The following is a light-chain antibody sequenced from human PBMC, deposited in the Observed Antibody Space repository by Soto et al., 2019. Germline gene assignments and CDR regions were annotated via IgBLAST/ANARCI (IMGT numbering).Light chain of an antibody. Sequence: AIQLTQSPSSLSASVGDRVTITCRASQGISSALAWYQQKPGKAPKLLIYDASSLESGVPSRFSGSGSGTDFTLTISSLQPEDCANYYCQQFNSYITFGGGTKVEIK. J-gene: IGKJ4*01. V-gene: IGKV1-13*02. CDR1: QGISSA. CDR3: QQFNSYIT. CDR2: DAS.